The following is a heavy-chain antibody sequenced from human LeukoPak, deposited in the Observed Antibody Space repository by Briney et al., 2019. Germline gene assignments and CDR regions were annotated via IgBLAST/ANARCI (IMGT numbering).Heavy chain of an antibody. Sequence: GGSLRLSCAASGFTFSSYAMHWVRQAPGKGLEWVAVIWYDGSNKYYADSVKGRFTISRDNSKNTLYLQMNSLRAEDTAVYYCARDNGDPTNYYYYYGMDVWGQGTTVTVSS. J-gene: IGHJ6*02. CDR1: GFTFSSYA. D-gene: IGHD4-17*01. CDR2: IWYDGSNK. V-gene: IGHV3-33*08. CDR3: ARDNGDPTNYYYYYGMDV.